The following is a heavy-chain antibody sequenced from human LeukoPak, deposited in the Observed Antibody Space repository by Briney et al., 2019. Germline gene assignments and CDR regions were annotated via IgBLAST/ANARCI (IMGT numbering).Heavy chain of an antibody. CDR1: GGSFSGYY. D-gene: IGHD3-9*01. CDR3: AREGVYYDILAAYYRPYYFDF. Sequence: SETLSLTCAVYGGSFSGYYWSWIRQPPGKGLEWIGEINHGGSTNYNPSLKSRLTISVDTSKSQFSLKLSSVTAADTAVYYCAREGVYYDILAAYYRPYYFDFWGQGTLVTVYS. J-gene: IGHJ4*02. CDR2: INHGGST. V-gene: IGHV4-34*01.